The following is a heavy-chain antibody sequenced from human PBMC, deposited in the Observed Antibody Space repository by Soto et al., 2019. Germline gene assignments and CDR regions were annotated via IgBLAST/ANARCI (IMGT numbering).Heavy chain of an antibody. J-gene: IGHJ5*02. CDR1: GGTFSSYA. CDR3: ARVYYYDSSGYYGNWFDP. Sequence: GASVQVSCKASGGTFSSYAIRWVRQAPGQELEWVGVIIPIFGTANYAQKFQGRVTITADESTSTAYMELSSLRSEDTAVYYCARVYYYDSSGYYGNWFDPWGQGTLVTVSS. V-gene: IGHV1-69*13. CDR2: IIPIFGTA. D-gene: IGHD3-22*01.